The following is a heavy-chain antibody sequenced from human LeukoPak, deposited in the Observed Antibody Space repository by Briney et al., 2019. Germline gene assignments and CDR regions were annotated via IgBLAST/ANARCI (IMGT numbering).Heavy chain of an antibody. CDR2: INADNGYT. V-gene: IGHV1-3*01. D-gene: IGHD2-2*01. CDR3: ARELPATIESDTYQFYYGVDV. J-gene: IGHJ6*02. Sequence: ASVTVSCKASGYTLTSHAIHWVRQAPGQGLEWMGRINADNGYTSYSQDFQGRVTISRDTSTSTAYMELSSLTSTDTAVYYCARELPATIESDTYQFYYGVDVWGQGTTVTAS. CDR1: GYTLTSHA.